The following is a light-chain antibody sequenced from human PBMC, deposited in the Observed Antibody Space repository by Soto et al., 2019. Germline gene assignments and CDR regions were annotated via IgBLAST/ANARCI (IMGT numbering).Light chain of an antibody. J-gene: IGLJ3*02. CDR3: NSDAGSNNWV. V-gene: IGLV2-8*01. CDR2: EVS. CDR1: SSDVGGYNY. Sequence: QSALTQPPSSSGSPGQSVTISCTGTSSDVGGYNYVSWYQQHPGKAPKLMIYEVSKRPSGVPDRFSGSKSGNTAYLTVSGLQAEDEADYYCNSDAGSNNWVFGGGTKLTVL.